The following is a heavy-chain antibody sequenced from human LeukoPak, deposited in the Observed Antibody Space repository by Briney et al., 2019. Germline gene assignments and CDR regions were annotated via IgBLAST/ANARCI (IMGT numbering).Heavy chain of an antibody. CDR3: AKAKDYGGNFPFDY. V-gene: IGHV3-23*01. J-gene: IGHJ4*02. D-gene: IGHD4-23*01. CDR2: ISLDGATT. Sequence: PGGSLRLSCAASGFTFSSYAMSWVRQAPGKGLEWVSGISLDGATTYYAGSVEVRFTISRDNSKNTLYLQMNSLRADDTAVYYCAKAKDYGGNFPFDYWGQGALVTVSS. CDR1: GFTFSSYA.